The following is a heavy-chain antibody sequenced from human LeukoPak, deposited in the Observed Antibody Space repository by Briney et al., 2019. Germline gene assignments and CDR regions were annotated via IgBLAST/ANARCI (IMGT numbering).Heavy chain of an antibody. CDR3: ARGPNYYDSSGYYGWFDP. V-gene: IGHV4-34*01. Sequence: SETLSLTCAVYGGSFSGYYWSWIRQPPGKGLEWIGEINHSGSTNYNPSLKSRVTISVDTSKNQFSLKLSSVTAADTAVYYCARGPNYYDSSGYYGWFDPWGQGILVTVSS. CDR2: INHSGST. J-gene: IGHJ5*02. D-gene: IGHD3-22*01. CDR1: GGSFSGYY.